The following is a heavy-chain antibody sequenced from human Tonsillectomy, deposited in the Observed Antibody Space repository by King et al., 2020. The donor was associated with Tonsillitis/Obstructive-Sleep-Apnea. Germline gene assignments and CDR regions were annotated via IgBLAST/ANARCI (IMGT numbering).Heavy chain of an antibody. CDR1: GFTFSSYS. V-gene: IGHV3-21*01. CDR2: ISSSSSYI. Sequence: VQLVESGGGLVKPGGSLRLSCAASGFTFSSYSMNWVRQAPGKGLEWVSSISSSSSYIYYADSVKGRFTISRDNAKNSLYLQLNSLRAEDTAVYYCARSEDIVVVPADLDYYYYYMDVWGKGTTVTVSS. J-gene: IGHJ6*03. D-gene: IGHD2-2*01. CDR3: ARSEDIVVVPADLDYYYYYMDV.